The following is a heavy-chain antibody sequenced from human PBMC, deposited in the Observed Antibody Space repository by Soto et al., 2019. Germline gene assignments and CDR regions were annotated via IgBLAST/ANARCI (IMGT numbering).Heavy chain of an antibody. CDR3: AKEVVRCSGGSCYSLAGYYGMDV. V-gene: IGHV3-23*01. D-gene: IGHD2-15*01. J-gene: IGHJ6*02. CDR1: GFTFSSYA. CDR2: ISGSGGST. Sequence: GGSLRLSCAASGFTFSSYAMSWVRQAPGKGLEWVSAISGSGGSTYYADSVKGRFTISRDNSKNTLYLQMNSLRAEDTAVYYCAKEVVRCSGGSCYSLAGYYGMDVWGQGTTVTVSS.